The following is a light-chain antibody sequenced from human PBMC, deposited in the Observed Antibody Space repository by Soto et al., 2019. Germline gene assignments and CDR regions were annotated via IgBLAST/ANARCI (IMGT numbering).Light chain of an antibody. Sequence: EIVLTQSPATLSLSPGERATLSCRASQTVSSNFLAWYQEKPGQGPWLLIYGASTRATGIPDRFSGSGSGTDFTLTISRLDPEDFAVYYCRQYGRSLEFAVGGGTKV. V-gene: IGKV3-20*01. CDR1: QTVSSNF. J-gene: IGKJ4*01. CDR2: GAS. CDR3: RQYGRSLEFA.